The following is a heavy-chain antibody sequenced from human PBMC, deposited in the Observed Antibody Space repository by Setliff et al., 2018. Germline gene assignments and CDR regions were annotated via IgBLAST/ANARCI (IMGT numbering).Heavy chain of an antibody. V-gene: IGHV3-23*01. J-gene: IGHJ4*02. CDR1: GFTFSNYA. CDR3: VKDGVGPTYTYFFDY. Sequence: GGSLRLSCVASGFTFSNYAMSWVRQAPGKGPEWVSTISGSGDSTYYADAMRGRFTISRDNSRNSLYLQAKGLRAEDTAVYYCVKDGVGPTYTYFFDYWGQGSQVTVSS. CDR2: ISGSGDST. D-gene: IGHD1-26*01.